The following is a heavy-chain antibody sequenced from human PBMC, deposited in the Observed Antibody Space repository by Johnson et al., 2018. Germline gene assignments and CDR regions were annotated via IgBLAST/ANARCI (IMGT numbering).Heavy chain of an antibody. CDR3: AKERLSFGVVYAFYYGMDV. CDR1: GFTFSSYG. J-gene: IGHJ6*02. V-gene: IGHV3-30*18. D-gene: IGHD3-3*01. Sequence: QVQLVQSGGGVVQPGRSLRLSCAASGFTFSSYGMHWVRQAPGKGLEWVAVRSSDGSNKYYADSVKGRFTISRDSSKKTLYLQMKSLSPEKPAVYYCAKERLSFGVVYAFYYGMDVWGLGTTVTVSS. CDR2: RSSDGSNK.